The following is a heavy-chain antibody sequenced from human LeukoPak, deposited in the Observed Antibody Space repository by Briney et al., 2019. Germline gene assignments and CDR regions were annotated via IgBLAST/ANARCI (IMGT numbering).Heavy chain of an antibody. CDR3: ARQGARYCSSTSCFGDP. CDR2: IYPGDSDT. J-gene: IGHJ5*02. Sequence: ESLQISCKGSGYSFTSYWIGWVRQMPGKGLEWMGIIYPGDSDTRYSPSFQGQVTISADKSISTAYLQWSSLKASDTAMYYCARQGARYCSSTSCFGDPWGQGTLVTVSS. D-gene: IGHD2-2*01. CDR1: GYSFTSYW. V-gene: IGHV5-51*01.